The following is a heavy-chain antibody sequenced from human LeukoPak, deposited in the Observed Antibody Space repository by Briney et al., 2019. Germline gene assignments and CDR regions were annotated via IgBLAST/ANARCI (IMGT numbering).Heavy chain of an antibody. D-gene: IGHD5-12*01. CDR3: AKDGLDDIDLYYFDY. CDR2: ISGSGRST. Sequence: GGSLRLSCTASGFTFSSYAMSWVRQAPGKGLEWVASISGSGRSTYYADSVQGRFTISRDNSKNTLYLQMNSLRAEDTAVYYCAKDGLDDIDLYYFDYWGQGTLVTVSS. J-gene: IGHJ4*02. V-gene: IGHV3-23*01. CDR1: GFTFSSYA.